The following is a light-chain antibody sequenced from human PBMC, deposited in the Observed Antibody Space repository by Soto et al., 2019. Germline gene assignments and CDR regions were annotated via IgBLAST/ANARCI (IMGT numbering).Light chain of an antibody. Sequence: QSALTQPASVSGSPGQSITISCTGTSSDIGNYDFVSWYQQVPGTAPKAMIYEVSRRPSGVSNRFSGSKSGNTASLTISGLQAEDESDYSCISYTTSTSFILFGGGPQLTVL. CDR2: EVS. V-gene: IGLV2-14*01. CDR3: ISYTTSTSFIL. J-gene: IGLJ2*01. CDR1: SSDIGNYDF.